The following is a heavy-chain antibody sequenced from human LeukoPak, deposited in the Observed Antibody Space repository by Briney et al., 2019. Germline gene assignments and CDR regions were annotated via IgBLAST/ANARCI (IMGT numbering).Heavy chain of an antibody. D-gene: IGHD6-19*01. CDR3: ARARYSSGWGDAFDI. CDR1: GFTFTNYW. V-gene: IGHV3-7*01. CDR2: IKQDGSQK. J-gene: IGHJ3*02. Sequence: PGGSLRLSCVAAGFTFTNYWMNWVRQAPGKGLEWVASIKQDGSQKYYVDSVKGRFTISRDNAKNSLSLQMDSLRGEDTAVYYCARARYSSGWGDAFDIWGQGTMVTVSS.